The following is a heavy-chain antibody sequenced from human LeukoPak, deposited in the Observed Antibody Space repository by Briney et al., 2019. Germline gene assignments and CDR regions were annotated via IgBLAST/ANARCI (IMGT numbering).Heavy chain of an antibody. Sequence: SETLSLTCSVSGGSISSSSHYWGWIRQPPGKGLEWIGSIYYSGSTYYNPSLKSRVTISVDTSKNQFSLKLSSVTAADTAVYYCARAPNNYYDSSGSIYWGQGTLVTVSS. V-gene: IGHV4-39*07. CDR1: GGSISSSSHY. J-gene: IGHJ4*02. D-gene: IGHD3-22*01. CDR2: IYYSGST. CDR3: ARAPNNYYDSSGSIY.